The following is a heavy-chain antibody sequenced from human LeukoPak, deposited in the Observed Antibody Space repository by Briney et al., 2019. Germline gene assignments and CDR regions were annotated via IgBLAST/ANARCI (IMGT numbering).Heavy chain of an antibody. Sequence: ASVKVSCKASGGTFSSYAISWVRQAPGQGLEWMGWISAYNGNTNYAQKLQGRVTMTTDTSTSTAYMELRSLRSDDTAVYYCARDLQGYYDFWSGYYTEYYFDYWGQGTLVTVSS. V-gene: IGHV1-18*01. CDR3: ARDLQGYYDFWSGYYTEYYFDY. D-gene: IGHD3-3*01. J-gene: IGHJ4*02. CDR2: ISAYNGNT. CDR1: GGTFSSYA.